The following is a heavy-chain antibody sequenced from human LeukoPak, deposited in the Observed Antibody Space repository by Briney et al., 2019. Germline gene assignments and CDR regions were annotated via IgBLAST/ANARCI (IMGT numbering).Heavy chain of an antibody. J-gene: IGHJ4*02. CDR2: IIGGGLNT. V-gene: IGHV3-23*01. CDR3: SSTAGYNLFDY. Sequence: GGSLRLSCAASGFAFGKYAMIWVRRAPGRGLEWVSAIIGGGLNTYYADSVKGRFTISRDNAKNTLYLQMNSLRAEDTAVYYCSSTAGYNLFDYWGQGTLVTVSS. D-gene: IGHD3-9*01. CDR1: GFAFGKYA.